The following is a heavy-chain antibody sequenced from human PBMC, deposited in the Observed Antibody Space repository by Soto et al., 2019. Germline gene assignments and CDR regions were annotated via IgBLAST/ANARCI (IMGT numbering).Heavy chain of an antibody. V-gene: IGHV3-23*01. CDR2: LSGGGGTT. Sequence: EVHLLESGGDLVQPGGSLRLSCAASGFTFNNYAMSWVRQAPGKGLEWVSGLSGGGGTTYYADSLKGRFTISRDKSKNTLYLQMSSLRAEDTAIYYCARGGGYSYGYQFDYWGQGTLVTVSS. D-gene: IGHD5-18*01. CDR1: GFTFNNYA. CDR3: ARGGGYSYGYQFDY. J-gene: IGHJ4*02.